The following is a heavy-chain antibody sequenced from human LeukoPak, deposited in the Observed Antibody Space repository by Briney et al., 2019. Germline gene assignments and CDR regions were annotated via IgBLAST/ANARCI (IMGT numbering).Heavy chain of an antibody. V-gene: IGHV1-18*01. CDR1: GYTFTSYG. Sequence: ASVKVSCKPSGYTFTSYGISWVRPAPGQRLEWMGWISAYNGNTNYAQKLQGRVTMTPDTSTSTAYMELRSLRSDDTAVYYCARSTGTTYYYYYYMDVWGKGATVTVSS. CDR3: ARSTGTTYYYYYYMDV. D-gene: IGHD1-1*01. CDR2: ISAYNGNT. J-gene: IGHJ6*03.